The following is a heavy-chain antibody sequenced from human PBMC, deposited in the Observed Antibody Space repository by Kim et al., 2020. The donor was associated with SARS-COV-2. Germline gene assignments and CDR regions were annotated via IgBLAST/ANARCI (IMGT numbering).Heavy chain of an antibody. CDR3: ARGPHCSGGRCADGFDI. Sequence: GGSLRLSCAASGLNVSRHYMSWFRQAPGKGLECVSVIYTAGGTSYADSREGRFTISRHSSKNTLFLQINSLRAEDTADYYCARGPHCSGGRCADGFDIWG. V-gene: IGHV3-53*01. CDR1: GLNVSRHY. CDR2: IYTAGGT. J-gene: IGHJ3*02. D-gene: IGHD2-15*01.